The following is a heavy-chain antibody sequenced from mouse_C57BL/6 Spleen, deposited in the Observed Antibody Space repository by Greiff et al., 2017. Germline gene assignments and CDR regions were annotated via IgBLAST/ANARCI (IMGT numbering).Heavy chain of an antibody. CDR3: ARGLPWDY. V-gene: IGHV1-80*01. Sequence: QVQLQQSGAELVKPGASVKISCKASGYAFSSYWMNWVQQRPGKALEWIGQIYPGAGDTNYNGKFKGKATLTADKSSSTAYMQLSGLTSEDSAVYFCARGLPWDYWGQGTTLTVSA. J-gene: IGHJ2*01. CDR1: GYAFSSYW. D-gene: IGHD3-1*01. CDR2: IYPGAGDT.